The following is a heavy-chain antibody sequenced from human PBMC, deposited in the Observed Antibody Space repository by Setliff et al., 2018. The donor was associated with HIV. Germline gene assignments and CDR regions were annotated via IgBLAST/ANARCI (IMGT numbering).Heavy chain of an antibody. D-gene: IGHD3-10*02. Sequence: GGSLRLSCAASGFTFSSYSMHWVRQAPGKGLEWVSSISSSSSYIYYADSVKGRFTISRDNAKNSLFLQMNSLRGADTAVYSCARGACSGTYCGIDPWGQGTLVTVSS. CDR2: ISSSSSYI. J-gene: IGHJ5*02. CDR1: GFTFSSYS. CDR3: ARGACSGTYCGIDP. V-gene: IGHV3-21*01.